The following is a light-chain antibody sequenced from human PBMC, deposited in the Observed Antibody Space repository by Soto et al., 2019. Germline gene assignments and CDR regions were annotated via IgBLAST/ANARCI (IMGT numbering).Light chain of an antibody. CDR2: DAS. J-gene: IGKJ1*01. CDR3: QQYGSSRT. V-gene: IGKV3-20*01. Sequence: EIVLTQSPGTLSLSPGERVTLSCRTTQSGFSSYLSWYQQKPGQAPRLLIYDASNRATGIPDRFSGSGSGTDFTLTISRLEPEDFAVYYCQQYGSSRTFGQGTKVDIK. CDR1: QSGFSSY.